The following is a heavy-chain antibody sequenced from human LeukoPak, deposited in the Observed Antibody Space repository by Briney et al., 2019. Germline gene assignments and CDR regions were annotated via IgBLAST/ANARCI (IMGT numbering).Heavy chain of an antibody. CDR1: GGSISSHY. D-gene: IGHD6-6*01. J-gene: IGHJ5*02. CDR2: IYYSGST. Sequence: PSETLSLTCTVSGGSISSHYWSWIRQPPGKGLEWIGYIYYSGSTNYNPSLKSRVTISVDTSKNQFSLKLSSVTAADTAVYYCARVYSSSRGWFEPWGQGTLVTVSS. CDR3: ARVYSSSRGWFEP. V-gene: IGHV4-59*11.